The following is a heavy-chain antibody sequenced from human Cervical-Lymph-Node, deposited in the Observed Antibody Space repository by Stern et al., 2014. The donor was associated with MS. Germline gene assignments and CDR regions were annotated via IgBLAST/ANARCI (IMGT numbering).Heavy chain of an antibody. Sequence: QVQLQESGPGLVKPSETLSLTCAVSGDSISSYTHYWAWIRQPPGKGLEWIGSVYYSGPPYYTPPLKSPVTISVNPPKNHFSLGLNSVTAADTAVYYCAKHACTGAACPFDLWGQGTLVTVSS. CDR1: GDSISSYTHY. J-gene: IGHJ4*02. D-gene: IGHD2-8*02. CDR3: AKHACTGAACPFDL. CDR2: VYYSGPP. V-gene: IGHV4-39*01.